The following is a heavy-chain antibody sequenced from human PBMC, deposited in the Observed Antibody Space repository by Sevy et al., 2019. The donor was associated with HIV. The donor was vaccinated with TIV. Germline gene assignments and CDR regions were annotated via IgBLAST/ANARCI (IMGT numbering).Heavy chain of an antibody. CDR3: TRGRYTYVPFDY. CDR1: GFTFGDYA. J-gene: IGHJ4*02. Sequence: GGSRRLSCTASGFTFGDYAMNWFRQAPGKGLEWVGFIRTKAYGGTTEYAASVKGRFTISRDDSKSIAYLQMNSLKTEDTAVYYCTRGRYTYVPFDYWGQGTLVTVSS. V-gene: IGHV3-49*03. D-gene: IGHD3-10*02. CDR2: IRTKAYGGTT.